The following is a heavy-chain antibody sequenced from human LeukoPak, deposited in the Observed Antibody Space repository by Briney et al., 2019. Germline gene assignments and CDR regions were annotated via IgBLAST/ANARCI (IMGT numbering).Heavy chain of an antibody. CDR3: ARERLVATAHDYYYYGMDV. CDR1: GYTFTIYG. V-gene: IGHV1-18*01. CDR2: ISAYNGNT. Sequence: ASVNVSCKASGYTFTIYGISWVRQAPGQGLEWMGWISAYNGNTNYAQKLQGRVTMTTDTSTSTAYMELRSLRSDDTAVYYCARERLVATAHDYYYYGMDVWGQGTTVTVSS. J-gene: IGHJ6*02. D-gene: IGHD5-12*01.